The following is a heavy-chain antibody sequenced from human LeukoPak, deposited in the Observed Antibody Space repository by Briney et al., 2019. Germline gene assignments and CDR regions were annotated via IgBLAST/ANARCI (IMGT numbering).Heavy chain of an antibody. CDR2: FDPEDGET. V-gene: IGHV1-24*01. D-gene: IGHD6-19*01. CDR3: ATEDGYSSGWY. CDR1: GYTFTGYY. Sequence: ASVKVSCKASGYTFTGYYMHWVRQAPGKGLEWMGGFDPEDGETIYAQKFQGRVTMTEDTSTDTAYMELSSLRSEDTAVYYCATEDGYSSGWYWGQGTLVTVSS. J-gene: IGHJ4*02.